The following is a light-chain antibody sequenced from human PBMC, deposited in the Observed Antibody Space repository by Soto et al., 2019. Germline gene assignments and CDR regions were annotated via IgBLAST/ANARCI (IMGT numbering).Light chain of an antibody. CDR1: QSISSW. J-gene: IGKJ2*01. Sequence: DIQMTQSPSTLSASVGDRVTITCRASQSISSWLAWYQQKPGKAPKLLIYDAYSLESGTPSRFSGRRSGTEFTLTIASVQPDDFATYYCQQYNSYLYTFGQGTKLEIK. CDR3: QQYNSYLYT. V-gene: IGKV1-5*01. CDR2: DAY.